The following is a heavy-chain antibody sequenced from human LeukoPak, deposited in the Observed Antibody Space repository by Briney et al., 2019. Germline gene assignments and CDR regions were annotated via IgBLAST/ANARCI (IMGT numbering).Heavy chain of an antibody. V-gene: IGHV4-61*05. J-gene: IGHJ1*01. CDR3: ARDRYYYDSSGYYWYFQH. CDR1: GGSISSSTYY. Sequence: PSETLSLTCTVSGGSISSSTYYWGWIRQPPGKGLEWIGYIYYSGSTNYNPSLKSRVTMSVDTSKNQFSLKLSSVTAADTAVYYCARDRYYYDSSGYYWYFQHWGQGTLVTVSS. CDR2: IYYSGST. D-gene: IGHD3-22*01.